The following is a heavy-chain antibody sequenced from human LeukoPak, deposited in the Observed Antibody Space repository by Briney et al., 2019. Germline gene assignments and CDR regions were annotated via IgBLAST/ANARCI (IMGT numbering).Heavy chain of an antibody. Sequence: GGSLRLSCAVSGFTVRSNHMSWVRQPPGKGLEWVSVIYSGGSTYYADSVKGRFTISRDNSKNTLYLQMNSLRAEDTAVYYCAREVGGALHYFDYWGQGTLVTVSS. CDR3: AREVGGALHYFDY. J-gene: IGHJ4*02. CDR1: GFTVRSNH. D-gene: IGHD1-26*01. V-gene: IGHV3-66*01. CDR2: IYSGGST.